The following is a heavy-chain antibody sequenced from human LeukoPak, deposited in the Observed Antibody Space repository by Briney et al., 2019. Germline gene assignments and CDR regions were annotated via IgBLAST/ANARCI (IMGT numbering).Heavy chain of an antibody. V-gene: IGHV4-34*01. CDR3: ARGEWELGY. J-gene: IGHJ4*02. D-gene: IGHD1-26*01. CDR2: INHSGST. Sequence: PSETLSLTCAVYGGSFGGYYWSWIRQPPGKGLEWIGEINHSGSTNYNPSLKSRVTISVDTSKNQFSLKLSSVTAADTAVYYCARGEWELGYWGQGTLVTVSS. CDR1: GGSFGGYY.